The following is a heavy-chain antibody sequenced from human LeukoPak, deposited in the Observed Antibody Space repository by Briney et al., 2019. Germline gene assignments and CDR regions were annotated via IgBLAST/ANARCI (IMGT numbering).Heavy chain of an antibody. CDR2: ISGSGGST. D-gene: IGHD3-22*01. CDR3: AKGTPWYYYDSSGYYYGADDY. CDR1: GFSFTTYW. J-gene: IGHJ4*02. Sequence: AGGSLRLSCAASGFSFTTYWMSWVRQAPGKGLEWVSAISGSGGSTYYADSVKGRFAISRDNSKNTLYLQMNSLRAEDTAVYYCAKGTPWYYYDSSGYYYGADDYWGQGTLVTVSS. V-gene: IGHV3-23*01.